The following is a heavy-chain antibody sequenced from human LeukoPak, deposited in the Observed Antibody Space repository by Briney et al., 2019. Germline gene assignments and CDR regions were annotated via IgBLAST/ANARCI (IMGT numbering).Heavy chain of an antibody. CDR1: GFTFSSYS. CDR3: ATRAIQDNMDGDFDI. V-gene: IGHV3-21*01. D-gene: IGHD5-18*01. CDR2: ISSSSSYI. Sequence: GGSLRLSCAASGFTFSSYSMNWVRQAPGKGLEWVSSISSSSSYIYYADSVKGRFTISRDNAKNSLYLQMNSLRAEDTAVYYCATRAIQDNMDGDFDIWGQGTMVTVSS. J-gene: IGHJ3*02.